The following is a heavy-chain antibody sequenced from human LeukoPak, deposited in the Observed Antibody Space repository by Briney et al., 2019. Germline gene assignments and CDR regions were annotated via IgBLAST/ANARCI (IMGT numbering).Heavy chain of an antibody. CDR1: GFTFSSYS. J-gene: IGHJ4*02. CDR2: ISISSSTI. Sequence: GGSLRLSSAASGFTFSSYSMNWVRQAPGKGLEWVSYISISSSTIYYADSVKGRFTISRDNAKNSLYLQMNSLRAEDTAVYYCARGNIGYCSSTSCYEGDYWGQGTLVTVSS. CDR3: ARGNIGYCSSTSCYEGDY. D-gene: IGHD2-2*01. V-gene: IGHV3-48*01.